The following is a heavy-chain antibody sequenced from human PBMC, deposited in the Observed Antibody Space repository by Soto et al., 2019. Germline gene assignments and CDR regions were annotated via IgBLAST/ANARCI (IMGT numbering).Heavy chain of an antibody. J-gene: IGHJ4*02. V-gene: IGHV3-30-3*01. CDR3: ARDWRGSSSWYGGY. CDR2: IPYDGSNK. D-gene: IGHD6-13*01. Sequence: QVQLVESGGGVVQPGRSLRLSCAASGFTFSSYAMHWVRQAPGKGLEWVAVIPYDGSNKYYADSVKGRFTISRDNSKNTLYLQMNSLRAEDTAVYYCARDWRGSSSWYGGYWGQGTLVTVSS. CDR1: GFTFSSYA.